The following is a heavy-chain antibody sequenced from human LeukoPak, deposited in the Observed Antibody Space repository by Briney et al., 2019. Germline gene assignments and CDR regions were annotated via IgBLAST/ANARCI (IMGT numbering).Heavy chain of an antibody. CDR2: INSDGSTT. J-gene: IGHJ5*02. CDR3: ARGKLNWFDP. Sequence: GGSLSLSCAGSGFTFTSYWMYWVRQAPGKGLVWVSRINSDGSTTDYADSVKGRFTISRDNAKNTLYLQMNSLRVEDTAVYYCARGKLNWFDPWGQGTLVTVSS. D-gene: IGHD3-10*01. V-gene: IGHV3-74*01. CDR1: GFTFTSYW.